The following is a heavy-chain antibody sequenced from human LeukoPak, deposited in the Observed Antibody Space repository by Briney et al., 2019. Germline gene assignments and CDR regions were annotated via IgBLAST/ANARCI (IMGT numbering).Heavy chain of an antibody. CDR3: TREYSSGWPFDF. J-gene: IGHJ4*02. V-gene: IGHV3-73*01. Sequence: GGSLRLSCAASGFTFSASAVHWVRRAFGKGLEWVGRIRSKADTYATSYAASVKGRFTISRDDSKNTAFLQLNSLETEDTAVYYCTREYSSGWPFDFWGQGTLVTVSS. CDR1: GFTFSASA. D-gene: IGHD6-19*01. CDR2: IRSKADTYAT.